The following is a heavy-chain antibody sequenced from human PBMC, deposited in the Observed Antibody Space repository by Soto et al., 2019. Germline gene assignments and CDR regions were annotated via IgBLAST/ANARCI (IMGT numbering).Heavy chain of an antibody. V-gene: IGHV4-39*01. CDR3: ARHPSDFWFDP. Sequence: QLQLQESGPGLVKPSETLSLTCSVSGGSISSSSYFWGWIRQPPGKGLGWIGSIYYSGSTYYNPSLKRRVTVSVDASKYQFSLKLSSVTAADPAVYYCARHPSDFWFDPWGQGTLVTVSS. J-gene: IGHJ5*02. D-gene: IGHD2-21*02. CDR2: IYYSGST. CDR1: GGSISSSSYF.